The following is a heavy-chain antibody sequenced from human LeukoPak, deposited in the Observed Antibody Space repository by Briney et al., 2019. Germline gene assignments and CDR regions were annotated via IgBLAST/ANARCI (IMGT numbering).Heavy chain of an antibody. D-gene: IGHD5-18*01. CDR1: GFTFDDYG. Sequence: QTGGSLRLSCAASGFTFDDYGMSWVRQAPGKGLEWVSGINWNGGSTGYADSVKGRFTISRDNAKNSLYLQMNSLRAEDTALYYCAREYTAMVTAYFGYWGQGTLVTVSS. J-gene: IGHJ4*02. CDR2: INWNGGST. CDR3: AREYTAMVTAYFGY. V-gene: IGHV3-20*04.